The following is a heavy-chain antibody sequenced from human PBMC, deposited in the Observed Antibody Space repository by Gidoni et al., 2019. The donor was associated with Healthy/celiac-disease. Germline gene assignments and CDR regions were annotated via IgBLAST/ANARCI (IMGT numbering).Heavy chain of an antibody. CDR1: GFTFDDYA. J-gene: IGHJ6*02. V-gene: IGHV3-9*01. D-gene: IGHD3-9*01. CDR2: ISWNSGSI. Sequence: EVQLVESGGGLVQPGRSLRLSCAASGFTFDDYAMHWVRQAPGKSLEWVSGISWNSGSIGYADSVKGRFTISRDNAKNSLYLQMNSLRAEDTALYYCAKDMVPYDILTGSPNGMDVWGQGTTVTVSS. CDR3: AKDMVPYDILTGSPNGMDV.